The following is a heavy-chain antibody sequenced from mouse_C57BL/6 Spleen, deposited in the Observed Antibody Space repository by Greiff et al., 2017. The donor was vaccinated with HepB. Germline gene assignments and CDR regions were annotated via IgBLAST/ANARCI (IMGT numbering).Heavy chain of an antibody. CDR1: GFNFSDYG. J-gene: IGHJ3*01. D-gene: IGHD1-1*01. CDR3: AKLLRGFAY. Sequence: EVQRVESGGGLVKPGGSLKLSCAASGFNFSDYGMHWVRQAPEKGLEWVAYISSGSSTIYYADTVKGRFTISRDNAKNTLFLQMTSLGSEDTARYYCAKLLRGFAYWGQGTLVTVSA. V-gene: IGHV5-17*01. CDR2: ISSGSSTI.